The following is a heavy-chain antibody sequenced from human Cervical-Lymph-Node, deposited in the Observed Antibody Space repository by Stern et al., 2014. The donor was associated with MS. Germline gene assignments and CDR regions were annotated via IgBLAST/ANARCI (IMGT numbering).Heavy chain of an antibody. V-gene: IGHV4-59*01. Sequence: QLVQSGPGLVKPSETLSLTCAVSGGSISSYYWSWIRQPPGKGLEWIGFIYYTGITNYNPSLKTRVTISVDTSNNHFSLKLSSVTAADTAVYYCATLTTVTSRFDYWGHGTLVTVSS. D-gene: IGHD4-17*01. CDR2: IYYTGIT. J-gene: IGHJ4*01. CDR3: ATLTTVTSRFDY. CDR1: GGSISSYY.